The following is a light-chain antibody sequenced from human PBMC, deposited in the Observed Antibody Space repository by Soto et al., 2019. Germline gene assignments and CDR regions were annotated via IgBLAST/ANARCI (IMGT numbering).Light chain of an antibody. CDR1: SSNIGSNY. CDR2: SNN. CDR3: AAWDDSLSGGWV. V-gene: IGLV1-47*02. J-gene: IGLJ3*02. Sequence: QSALTQPPSASGTPGQRVTISCSGSSSNIGSNYVYWYQQLPGTAPKLLIYSNNQRPSGVPDRFSGSKSGTSASLAISGLRSEDEADYYCAAWDDSLSGGWVFGGGTKLTVL.